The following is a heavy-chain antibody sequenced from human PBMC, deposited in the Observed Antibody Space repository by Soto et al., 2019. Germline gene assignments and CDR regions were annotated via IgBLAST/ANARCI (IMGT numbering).Heavy chain of an antibody. V-gene: IGHV1-46*01. CDR2: INPSGGST. Sequence: ASVKVSCTASGYTFTRYYLHWVRQAPGQGLEWMGVINPSGGSTNYAQKFQGRVTMTRDTSTSTVYMELSSLRSEDTAVYYCARDTKDTSGYYGSHYYYYGMDVWGQGTTVTVSS. CDR1: GYTFTRYY. J-gene: IGHJ6*02. D-gene: IGHD3-22*01. CDR3: ARDTKDTSGYYGSHYYYYGMDV.